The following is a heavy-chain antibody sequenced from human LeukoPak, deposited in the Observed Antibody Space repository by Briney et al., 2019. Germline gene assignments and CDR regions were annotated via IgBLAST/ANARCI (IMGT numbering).Heavy chain of an antibody. V-gene: IGHV3-30*02. D-gene: IGHD1-26*01. CDR3: AKDSGTVVGATH. CDR2: IRYDGSNK. Sequence: GGSPRLSCAASGFPFSSFAVHWVRQAPGKGLEWVAFIRYDGSNKYYADSVKGRFTISRDNSKNTLYLQMNSLRAEDTAVYYCAKDSGTVVGATHWGQGTLVTVSS. CDR1: GFPFSSFA. J-gene: IGHJ4*02.